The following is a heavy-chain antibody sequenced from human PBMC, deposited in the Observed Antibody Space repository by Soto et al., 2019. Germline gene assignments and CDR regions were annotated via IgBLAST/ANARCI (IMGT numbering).Heavy chain of an antibody. CDR2: IYPGDSDT. D-gene: IGHD2-2*02. V-gene: IGHV5-51*01. CDR3: ARGAVEDIVVVPAAISWFDP. J-gene: IGHJ5*02. Sequence: GESLKISCKGSGYSFTSYWIGWVRQMPGKGLEWMGIIYPGDSDTRYSPSFQGQVTISADKSISTAYLQWSSLKASDTAMYYCARGAVEDIVVVPAAISWFDPWGQGTLVTVS. CDR1: GYSFTSYW.